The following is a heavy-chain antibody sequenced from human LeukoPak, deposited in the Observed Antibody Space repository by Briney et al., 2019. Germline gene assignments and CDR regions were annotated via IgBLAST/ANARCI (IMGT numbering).Heavy chain of an antibody. J-gene: IGHJ4*02. Sequence: GGSLRLSCAASGFTFSSYSMNWVRQAPGKGLEWVSSISSSSSYIYYADSVKGRFTISRDNAKNSLYLQMNSLRAEDTAVYYCARVGDSSGYYYSLDYWGLGTLVTVSS. V-gene: IGHV3-21*01. CDR3: ARVGDSSGYYYSLDY. D-gene: IGHD3-22*01. CDR2: ISSSSSYI. CDR1: GFTFSSYS.